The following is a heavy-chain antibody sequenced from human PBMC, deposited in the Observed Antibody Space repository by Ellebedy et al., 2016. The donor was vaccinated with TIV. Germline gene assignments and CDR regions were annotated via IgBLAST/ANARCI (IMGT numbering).Heavy chain of an antibody. CDR1: GFTVSTNY. V-gene: IGHV3-66*01. Sequence: GESLKISCAVSGFTVSTNYLSWVRQAPGKGLEWVSAIYSDGSTHYADSVRGRLTIPRDNSKNTLYLQMKSLRADDTAVYYCANNWVVRGEGWNNGMDVWGQGTTVTVSS. CDR3: ANNWVVRGEGWNNGMDV. CDR2: IYSDGST. D-gene: IGHD3-10*01. J-gene: IGHJ6*02.